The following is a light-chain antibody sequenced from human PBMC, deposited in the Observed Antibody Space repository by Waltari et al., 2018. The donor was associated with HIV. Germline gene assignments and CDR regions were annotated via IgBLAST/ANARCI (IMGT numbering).Light chain of an antibody. Sequence: DIVLTQSPATISVSPGGRVTVSCRASQNVDDKLALYQQNPGQSPRLLIYHSSARAAGVPTRFGGAGSATNFTLTITSLQSEDFALYFCQQYQHGPPLTFGGGSRVELK. CDR2: HSS. CDR1: QNVDDK. V-gene: IGKV3D-15*01. J-gene: IGKJ4*01. CDR3: QQYQHGPPLT.